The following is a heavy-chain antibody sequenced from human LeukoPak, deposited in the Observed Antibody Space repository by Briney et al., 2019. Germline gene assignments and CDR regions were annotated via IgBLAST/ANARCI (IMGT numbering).Heavy chain of an antibody. CDR3: ARPATYYDSSGYYGTFDY. D-gene: IGHD3-22*01. Sequence: PSETLSLTCTVSGGSISSSSYYWGWIRQPPGKGLEWIGSIYYSGSTYYNPSLKTRVTISVDPSKNQFSLKLSSVTAADTAVYYFARPATYYDSSGYYGTFDYWGQGTLVTVSS. CDR1: GGSISSSSYY. J-gene: IGHJ4*02. CDR2: IYYSGST. V-gene: IGHV4-39*01.